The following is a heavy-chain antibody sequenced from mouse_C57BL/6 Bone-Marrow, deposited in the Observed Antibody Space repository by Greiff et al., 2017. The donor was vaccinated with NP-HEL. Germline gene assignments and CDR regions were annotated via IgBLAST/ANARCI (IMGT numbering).Heavy chain of an antibody. CDR3: ARAGYSNYWYFDV. CDR2: ISYDGSN. CDR1: GYSITSGYY. Sequence: EVKLQESGPGLVKPSQSLSLTCSVTGYSITSGYYWNWIRQFPGNKLEWMGYISYDGSNNYNPSLKNRISITRDTSKNQFFLKLNSVTTEDTATYYCARAGYSNYWYFDVWGTGTTVTVSS. J-gene: IGHJ1*03. V-gene: IGHV3-6*01. D-gene: IGHD2-5*01.